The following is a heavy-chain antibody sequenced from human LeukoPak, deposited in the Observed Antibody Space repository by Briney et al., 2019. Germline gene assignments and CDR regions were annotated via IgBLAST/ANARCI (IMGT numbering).Heavy chain of an antibody. D-gene: IGHD3-9*01. CDR3: AKWNGDFLTGYYLDD. Sequence: GGSLRLSCAASGFTFSSYGMHWVRQAPGKGLECVALISDDGRKKFYADSVKDRFTISRDDSKNTLYLQMSSLRAEDTAMYYCAKWNGDFLTGYYLDDWGQGTLVTVSS. CDR2: ISDDGRKK. V-gene: IGHV3-30*18. J-gene: IGHJ4*02. CDR1: GFTFSSYG.